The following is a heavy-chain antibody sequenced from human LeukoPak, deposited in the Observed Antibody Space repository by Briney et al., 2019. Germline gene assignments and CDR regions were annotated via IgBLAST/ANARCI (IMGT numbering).Heavy chain of an antibody. J-gene: IGHJ3*02. Sequence: SETLSLTCAVYGGSFSGYYWSWIRQPPGKGLEWIGEINHSGSTNYNPSLKSRVTVSVDTSKNQFSLKLSSVTAADTAVYYCARHFRGYWPHWETIDAFDIWGQGTMVTVSS. CDR3: ARHFRGYWPHWETIDAFDI. D-gene: IGHD3-22*01. V-gene: IGHV4-34*01. CDR1: GGSFSGYY. CDR2: INHSGST.